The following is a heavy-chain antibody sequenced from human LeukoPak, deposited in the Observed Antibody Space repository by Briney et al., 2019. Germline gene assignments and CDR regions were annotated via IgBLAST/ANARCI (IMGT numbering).Heavy chain of an antibody. Sequence: GRSLRLSCAASGFTFSSYAMHWVRQDPGKGLEWVAVISYDGSNKYYADSVKGRFTISRDNSKNTLYLQMNSLRAEDTAVYYCARDGYYYDSSGYFNFDYWGQGTLVTVSS. V-gene: IGHV3-30-3*01. J-gene: IGHJ4*02. CDR1: GFTFSSYA. CDR3: ARDGYYYDSSGYFNFDY. D-gene: IGHD3-22*01. CDR2: ISYDGSNK.